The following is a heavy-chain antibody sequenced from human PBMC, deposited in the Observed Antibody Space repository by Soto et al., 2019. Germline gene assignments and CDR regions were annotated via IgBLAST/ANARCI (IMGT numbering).Heavy chain of an antibody. V-gene: IGHV3-53*01. CDR3: ARVRVHWWLMDAFDI. D-gene: IGHD2-15*01. CDR2: IYSGGST. Sequence: QPGWSLRLSCASSVFTVISNYMSWVRQAPGKGLEWVSVIYSGGSTYYADSVKGRFTISRDNSKNTLYLQMNSLRAEDTAVYYCARVRVHWWLMDAFDIWGQGTMVTVSS. J-gene: IGHJ3*02. CDR1: VFTVISNY.